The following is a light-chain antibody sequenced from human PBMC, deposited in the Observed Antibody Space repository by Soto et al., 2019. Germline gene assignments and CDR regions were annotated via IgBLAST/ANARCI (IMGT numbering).Light chain of an antibody. CDR3: QQYKNYPVT. CDR2: KAS. CDR1: QSISSW. V-gene: IGKV1-5*03. J-gene: IGKJ1*01. Sequence: DIQMTQSPSTLSASVGDRVTITCRASQSISSWLAWFQQQPGKAPKLLIYKASTLESGVPSRFSGSGSGTEFTLTISSLRPDDFATYYCQQYKNYPVTFGQGTKVDIK.